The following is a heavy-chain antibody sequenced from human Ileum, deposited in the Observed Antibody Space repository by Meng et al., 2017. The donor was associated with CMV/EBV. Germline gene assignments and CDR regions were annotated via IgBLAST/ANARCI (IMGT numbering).Heavy chain of an antibody. CDR1: GFSFNSYS. CDR3: ARDWAPLQFKDSYYGMDV. J-gene: IGHJ6*02. Sequence: GESLKISCAASGFSFNSYSMNWVRQAPGKGLEWVSSISSSSTYIYYADSVKGRFTISRDNAKNSLYLQMNSLRAEDTAVYYCARDWAPLQFKDSYYGMDVWGQGTTVTVSS. CDR2: ISSSSTYI. V-gene: IGHV3-21*01. D-gene: IGHD3-16*01.